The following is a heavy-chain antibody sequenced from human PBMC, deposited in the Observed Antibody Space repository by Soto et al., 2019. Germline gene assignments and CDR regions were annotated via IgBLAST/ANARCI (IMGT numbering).Heavy chain of an antibody. D-gene: IGHD3-10*01. Sequence: SETLSLTCTVPGGSISSYYWSWIRQPPGKGLEWIGYIYYSGSTNYNPSLKSRVTISVDTSKNQFSLKLSSVTAADTAVYYCARLELPTWGQGTLVTVSS. V-gene: IGHV4-59*08. CDR3: ARLELPT. CDR1: GGSISSYY. J-gene: IGHJ5*02. CDR2: IYYSGST.